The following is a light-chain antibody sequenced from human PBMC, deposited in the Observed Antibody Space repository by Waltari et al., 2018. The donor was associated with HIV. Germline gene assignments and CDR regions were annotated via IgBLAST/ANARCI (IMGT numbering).Light chain of an antibody. V-gene: IGLV1-40*01. J-gene: IGLJ3*02. CDR2: SNT. CDR1: SSNIGSTYG. Sequence: QSVLTQPPSVSGAQGQGVIISCTGSSSNIGSTYGVPWYQQLPGSAPKLLIYSNTNRPSGVPDRFSGSKSDTSASLAITSLQAEDEGEYYCQSYDTRLNWVFGGGTKVTVL. CDR3: QSYDTRLNWV.